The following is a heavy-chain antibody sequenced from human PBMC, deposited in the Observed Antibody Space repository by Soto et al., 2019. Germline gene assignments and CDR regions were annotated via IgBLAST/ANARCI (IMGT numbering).Heavy chain of an antibody. D-gene: IGHD3-9*01. J-gene: IGHJ5*02. CDR2: INAGNGNT. CDR3: ARHYDILTGYYGSAWWFDP. CDR1: GYTFTSYA. V-gene: IGHV1-3*01. Sequence: ASVKVSCKASGYTFTSYAMHWVRQAPGQRLEWMGWINAGNGNTKYSQKFQGRVTITRDTSASTAYMELRSLRSEDTAVYYCARHYDILTGYYGSAWWFDPWGQGTLVTVSS.